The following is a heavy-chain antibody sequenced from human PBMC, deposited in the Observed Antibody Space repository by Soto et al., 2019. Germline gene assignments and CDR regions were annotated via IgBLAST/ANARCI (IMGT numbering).Heavy chain of an antibody. D-gene: IGHD2-2*01. J-gene: IGHJ6*02. CDR3: ARYWISTSCFYYYGMDV. V-gene: IGHV1-69*12. CDR1: GGTFSSYA. Sequence: QVQLVQSGAEVKKPGSSVKVSCKASGGTFSSYAISWVRQAPGQGLEWMGGIIPIFGTANYAQKFQGRVTITADESTSTAYMELSSLRSEDTAVYYCARYWISTSCFYYYGMDVWGQGTTVTVSS. CDR2: IIPIFGTA.